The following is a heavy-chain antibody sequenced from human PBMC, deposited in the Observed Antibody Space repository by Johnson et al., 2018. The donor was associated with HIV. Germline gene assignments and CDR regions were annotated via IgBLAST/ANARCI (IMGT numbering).Heavy chain of an antibody. Sequence: VQLVESGGGLVQPGGSLRLSCAASGFTVSSNYMNWVRQAPGKGLEWVSVIYSGGSTCYADSVKGRFTISRDNSKNTLYLQMNSLRAEDTAVYYCARVITEGGTRWAFDIWGQGTIVTVSS. CDR3: ARVITEGGTRWAFDI. CDR2: IYSGGST. V-gene: IGHV3-53*01. CDR1: GFTVSSNY. J-gene: IGHJ3*02. D-gene: IGHD6-13*01.